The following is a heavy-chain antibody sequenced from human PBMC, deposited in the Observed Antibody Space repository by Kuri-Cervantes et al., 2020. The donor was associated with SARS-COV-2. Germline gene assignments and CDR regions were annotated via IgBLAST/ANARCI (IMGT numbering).Heavy chain of an antibody. CDR1: GYTFTSYY. CDR2: INPSGGST. V-gene: IGHV1-46*01. J-gene: IGHJ6*02. Sequence: ASVKVSCKASGYTFTSYYMHWVRQAPGQGLEWMGIINPSGGSTSYAQKFQGRVTMTEDTSTDTAYMELSSLRSEDTAVYYCATMNVAARLIYYYGMDVWGQGTTVTVSS. D-gene: IGHD6-6*01. CDR3: ATMNVAARLIYYYGMDV.